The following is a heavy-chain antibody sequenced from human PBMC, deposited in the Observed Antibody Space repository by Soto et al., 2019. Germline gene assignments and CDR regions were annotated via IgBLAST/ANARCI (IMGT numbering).Heavy chain of an antibody. Sequence: SETLSLTCTVSGGSISSADYYWSWLRQPPGKGLEWIGYIYYSGSTYYNPSLKSRVTISVDTSKNQFSLKLSSVTAADTAVYYCARYYYDSSGLFDYWGQGTLVTVS. V-gene: IGHV4-30-4*01. CDR2: IYYSGST. D-gene: IGHD3-22*01. CDR3: ARYYYDSSGLFDY. CDR1: GGSISSADYY. J-gene: IGHJ4*02.